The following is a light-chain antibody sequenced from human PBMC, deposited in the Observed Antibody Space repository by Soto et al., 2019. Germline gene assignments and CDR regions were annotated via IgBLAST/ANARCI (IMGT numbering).Light chain of an antibody. Sequence: QSVLTQPPSASGTPGQRVFISCSGSSSNIGGTNYAYWYQQLPGAAPKLLMHSNNRRPSGVPERISGSKSGTSASLAISGLRSEDEAVYYCASWDDRLGAVMFGGGTKVTGL. CDR2: SNN. CDR3: ASWDDRLGAVM. V-gene: IGLV1-47*02. J-gene: IGLJ3*02. CDR1: SSNIGGTNY.